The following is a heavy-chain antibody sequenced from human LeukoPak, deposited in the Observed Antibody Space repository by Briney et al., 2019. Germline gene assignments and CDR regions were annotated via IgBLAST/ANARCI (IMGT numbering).Heavy chain of an antibody. CDR3: ASFYNSGSYYPNY. J-gene: IGHJ4*02. CDR2: MHYSANFYSESA. V-gene: IGHV4-39*07. D-gene: IGHD3-10*01. Sequence: SETLSLTCSVSGASLDRSSFYWAWIRQPPGKGLEWIGSMHYSANFYSESAYYNPSLRSRATISVDTSKNQFSLKLTSVTAADTAVYYCASFYNSGSYYPNYWGQGALVTVSS. CDR1: GASLDRSSFY.